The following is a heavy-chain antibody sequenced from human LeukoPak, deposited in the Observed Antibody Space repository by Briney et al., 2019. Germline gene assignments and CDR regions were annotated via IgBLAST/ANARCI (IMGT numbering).Heavy chain of an antibody. V-gene: IGHV3-21*01. D-gene: IGHD3-22*01. J-gene: IGHJ4*02. CDR3: ARIGITMIVALVY. CDR2: ISSSSSYI. CDR1: GFTFSSYS. Sequence: GGSLRLSCAASGFTFSSYSMNWVRQAPGKGLEWVSSISSSSSYIYYADSVKGRFTISRDNAKNSLYLQMDSLRADDTAVYYCARIGITMIVALVYWGQGPLLSVSS.